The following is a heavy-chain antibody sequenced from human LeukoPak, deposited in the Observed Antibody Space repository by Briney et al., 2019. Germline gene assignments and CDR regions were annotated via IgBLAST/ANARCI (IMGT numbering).Heavy chain of an antibody. CDR2: ISGSGGFT. CDR1: GFTFSSYA. CDR3: AKSLGVGGYTRYKGFDQ. Sequence: GGSLRLSCAASGFTFSSYAMSWVRQAPGKGLEWVSTISGSGGFTYYADSVKGRFTISRDNSKNTLYLQMNSLRAEDTAVYYCAKSLGVGGYTRYKGFDQWGQGTLVVVSS. D-gene: IGHD3-16*02. J-gene: IGHJ4*02. V-gene: IGHV3-23*01.